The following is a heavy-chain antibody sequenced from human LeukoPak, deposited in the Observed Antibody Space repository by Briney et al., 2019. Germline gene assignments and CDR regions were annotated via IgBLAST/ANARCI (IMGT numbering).Heavy chain of an antibody. Sequence: SETLCLTCGASGLSFSDYYLNWIRQPPGKGLEWVGEIVHSGATSSQASLKSRFTISIDTAKNQFYLQLSSVTAADTAVYYCARGRVGVSYFDYWGQGSLVTVSS. J-gene: IGHJ4*02. CDR1: GLSFSDYY. CDR2: IVHSGAT. CDR3: ARGRVGVSYFDY. V-gene: IGHV4-34*01. D-gene: IGHD3-10*01.